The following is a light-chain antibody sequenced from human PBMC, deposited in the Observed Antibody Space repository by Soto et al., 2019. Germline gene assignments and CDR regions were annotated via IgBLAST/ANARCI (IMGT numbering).Light chain of an antibody. J-gene: IGKJ1*01. V-gene: IGKV3-15*01. CDR3: QQYNNWIT. CDR1: QSVSNN. CDR2: GAS. Sequence: EILMTQSPGALSVSPGERASLSCRASQSVSNNLAWYQQKPGPAPILLIYGASTRATGIPARFIGSGSGTEFTLTISSLQSEDFAIDYCQQYNNWITFGQGTKVDI.